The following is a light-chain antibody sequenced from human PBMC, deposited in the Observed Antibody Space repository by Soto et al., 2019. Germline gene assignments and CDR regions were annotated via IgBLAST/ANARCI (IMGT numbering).Light chain of an antibody. Sequence: DIQMTQSPSSLSASVGDRVTITCRASQSISSYLNWYQQKPGKAPNLLIYAASSLQSGVPSRFSGSGSGTDFTLTISSLQPEDFATYYCQHSSSTPRTFGQGTKVEIK. CDR3: QHSSSTPRT. CDR1: QSISSY. CDR2: AAS. J-gene: IGKJ1*01. V-gene: IGKV1-39*01.